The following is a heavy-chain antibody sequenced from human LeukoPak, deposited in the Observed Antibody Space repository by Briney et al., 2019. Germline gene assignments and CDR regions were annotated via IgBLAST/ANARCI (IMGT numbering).Heavy chain of an antibody. J-gene: IGHJ4*02. CDR1: GGSISSSNW. CDR3: ARDSIHAGSLFDY. V-gene: IGHV4-4*02. Sequence: SETLSLTCDVSGGSISSSNWWNWVRQPPGKGLEWIGEVYQSGSTNYNPSLKSRVTISVDKSKNQFSLKLSSVTAADTAVYYCARDSIHAGSLFDYWGQGILVTVSS. CDR2: VYQSGST. D-gene: IGHD2-15*01.